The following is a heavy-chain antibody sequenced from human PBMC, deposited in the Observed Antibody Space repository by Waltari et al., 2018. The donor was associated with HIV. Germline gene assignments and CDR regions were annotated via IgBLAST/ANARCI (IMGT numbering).Heavy chain of an antibody. D-gene: IGHD3-3*01. CDR2: ISAYNGNT. CDR3: ARDSKGDFWSGPISKDY. V-gene: IGHV1-18*01. CDR1: GYTFTSYG. Sequence: QVQLVQSGAEVTKPGASVKVSCKASGYTFTSYGISWVRQAPGQGLEWMGWISAYNGNTNYAQKLQGRVTMTTDTSTSTAYMELRSLRSDDTAVYYCARDSKGDFWSGPISKDYWGQGTLVTVSS. J-gene: IGHJ4*02.